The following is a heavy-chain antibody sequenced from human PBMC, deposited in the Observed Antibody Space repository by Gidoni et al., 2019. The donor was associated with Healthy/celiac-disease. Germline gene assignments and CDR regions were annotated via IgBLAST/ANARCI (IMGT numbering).Heavy chain of an antibody. V-gene: IGHV4-34*01. CDR1: GGSFSGYY. CDR2: INHSGST. Sequence: QVQLQQWGAGLLKPSETLSLTCAVYGGSFSGYYWSWIRQPPGKGLEWIGEINHSGSTNYNPSLKSRVTISVDTSKNQFSLKLSSVTAADTAVYYCARGVNSSRFDPWGQGTLVTVSS. J-gene: IGHJ5*02. CDR3: ARGVNSSRFDP. D-gene: IGHD2-15*01.